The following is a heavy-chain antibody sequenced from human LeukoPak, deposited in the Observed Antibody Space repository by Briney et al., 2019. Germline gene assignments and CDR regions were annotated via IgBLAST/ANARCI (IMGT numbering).Heavy chain of an antibody. V-gene: IGHV3-33*01. CDR2: IWYDGSNK. Sequence: PGRSLRLSCAAAGFPFSSYGMHWVRQAPGKGLEWVAVIWYDGSNKYYADSVKGRFTISRDNSKNTLYLQMNSLRAEDTAVYYCARDGTVTTDFDYWGQGTLVTVSS. D-gene: IGHD4-17*01. CDR3: ARDGTVTTDFDY. J-gene: IGHJ4*02. CDR1: GFPFSSYG.